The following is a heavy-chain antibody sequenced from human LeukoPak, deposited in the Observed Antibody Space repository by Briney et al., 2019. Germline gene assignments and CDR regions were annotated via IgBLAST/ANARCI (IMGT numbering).Heavy chain of an antibody. J-gene: IGHJ3*02. D-gene: IGHD2-15*01. V-gene: IGHV4-4*07. CDR3: ARGSSGYCSAASCFRPEDAFGI. CDR2: LSASGTT. Sequence: SETLSLTCSVSGVSISNYFWGWLRQPAGKGLEWVGRLSASGTTNYNPSLRSRVTIAVDTSNNQLSLRVSSVTAADTAVYYCARGSSGYCSAASCFRPEDAFGIWGQGTVVTVS. CDR1: GVSISNYF.